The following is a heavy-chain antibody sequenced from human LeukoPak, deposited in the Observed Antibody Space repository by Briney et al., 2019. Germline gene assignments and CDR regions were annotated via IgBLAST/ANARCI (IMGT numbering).Heavy chain of an antibody. D-gene: IGHD3-22*01. V-gene: IGHV4-61*02. CDR1: GGSISSGSYY. CDR3: ARALSRRYDSSGYYYYYMDV. CDR2: IYTSGST. J-gene: IGHJ6*03. Sequence: SQTLSLTCTVSGGSISSGSYYWSWIRQPAGKGLEWIGRIYTSGSTNYNPSLKSRVTISVDTSKNQFFLKLSSVTAADTAVYYCARALSRRYDSSGYYYYYMDVWGKGTTVTVSS.